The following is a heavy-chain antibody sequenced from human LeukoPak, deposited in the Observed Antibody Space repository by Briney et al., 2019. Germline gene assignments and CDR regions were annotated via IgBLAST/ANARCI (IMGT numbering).Heavy chain of an antibody. CDR1: GFTFSSYS. J-gene: IGHJ4*02. CDR2: IYGGGST. CDR3: AGGYSYHDY. D-gene: IGHD5-18*01. Sequence: GGSLRLSCAASGFTFSSYSMNWVRQAPGKGLEWVSVIYGGGSTQYADSVKGRFTISRDNSKNTLYLQMKSLRAEDTAVYYCAGGYSYHDYWGQGTLVTVSS. V-gene: IGHV3-66*01.